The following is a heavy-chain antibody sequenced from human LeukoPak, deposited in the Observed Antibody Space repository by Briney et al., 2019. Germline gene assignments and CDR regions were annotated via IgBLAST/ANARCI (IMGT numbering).Heavy chain of an antibody. CDR1: GGSISSYY. CDR3: ATDLRRSSDY. CDR2: IYYSGST. D-gene: IGHD4-17*01. V-gene: IGHV4-59*01. J-gene: IGHJ4*02. Sequence: SETLSLTCTVSGGSISSYYWSWIRQPPGKGLEWIGYIYYSGSTNYNPSLKSRVTISVDTSKNQFSLKLSSVTAADTAVYYCATDLRRSSDYWGQGTLVTVSS.